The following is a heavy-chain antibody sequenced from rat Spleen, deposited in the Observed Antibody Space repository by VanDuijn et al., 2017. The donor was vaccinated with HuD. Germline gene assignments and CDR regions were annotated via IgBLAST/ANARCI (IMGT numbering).Heavy chain of an antibody. D-gene: IGHD1-11*01. CDR3: ARSYVGYTQHWFAY. V-gene: IGHV2-1*01. Sequence: QVQLKESGPGLVQSSQTLSLTCTVSGFSLISNSVHWVRQPPGKGLEWMGGIWGDGSTDYNSPLKSRLSISRDTSKSQVFLEMNSLQNDDTAIYFCARSYVGYTQHWFAYWGQGTLVTVSS. CDR2: IWGDGST. J-gene: IGHJ3*01. CDR1: GFSLISNS.